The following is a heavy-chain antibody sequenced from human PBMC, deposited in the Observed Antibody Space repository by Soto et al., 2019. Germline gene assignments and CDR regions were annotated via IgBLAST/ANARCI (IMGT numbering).Heavy chain of an antibody. D-gene: IGHD4-17*01. CDR2: ISYDGSNK. CDR1: GFTFSSFG. Sequence: GGSLRLSCAASGFTFSSFGMHRVRQAPGKGLEWVAVISYDGSNKYYADSVKGRFTISRDNSKNTLYVQMNSLRAEDTALYYCAKSTTVTTGSQIFDYWGQGTLVTVSS. J-gene: IGHJ4*02. V-gene: IGHV3-30*18. CDR3: AKSTTVTTGSQIFDY.